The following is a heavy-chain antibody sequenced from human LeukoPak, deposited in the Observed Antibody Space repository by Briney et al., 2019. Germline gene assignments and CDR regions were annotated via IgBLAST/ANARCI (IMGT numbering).Heavy chain of an antibody. CDR2: IYYSGST. D-gene: IGHD2-2*01. CDR1: DGSISSGDYY. Sequence: SETLSLTCTVSDGSISSGDYYWSWIRQPPGKGLEWIGYIYYSGSTYYNPSLKSRVTISVDTSKNQFSLKLSSVTAADTAVYYCARDIVVVPAAFYMDVWGKGTTVTVSS. CDR3: ARDIVVVPAAFYMDV. J-gene: IGHJ6*03. V-gene: IGHV4-30-4*08.